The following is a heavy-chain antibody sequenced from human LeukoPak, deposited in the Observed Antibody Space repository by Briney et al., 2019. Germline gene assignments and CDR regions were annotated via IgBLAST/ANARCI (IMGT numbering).Heavy chain of an antibody. J-gene: IGHJ4*02. Sequence: GRSLRLSCAASGFTFSSYAMHWVRQAPGKGLEWVSSISGGSRTINYADSVKGRFTISRDNSKNTLYLQMNSLRAEDTAVYYCAKAVAPYYYDSSGRLFDYWGQGTLVTVSS. CDR3: AKAVAPYYYDSSGRLFDY. V-gene: IGHV3-23*01. D-gene: IGHD3-22*01. CDR1: GFTFSSYA. CDR2: ISGGSRTI.